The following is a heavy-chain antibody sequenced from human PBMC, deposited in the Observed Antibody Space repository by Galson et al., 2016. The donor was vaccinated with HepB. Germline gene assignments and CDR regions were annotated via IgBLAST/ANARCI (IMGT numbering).Heavy chain of an antibody. CDR3: VRDLGYGATNH. CDR1: GFTLSGYI. D-gene: IGHD1-26*01. CDR2: ISSRSTDI. V-gene: IGHV3-21*01. Sequence: SLRLSCAASGFTLSGYIMNWVRQAPGKGLEWVSSISSRSTDIYYADSVKGRFTISRGNAKNSVFLQMNSLTAEDTAVYYCVRDLGYGATNHWGQGTLVTVSS. J-gene: IGHJ5*02.